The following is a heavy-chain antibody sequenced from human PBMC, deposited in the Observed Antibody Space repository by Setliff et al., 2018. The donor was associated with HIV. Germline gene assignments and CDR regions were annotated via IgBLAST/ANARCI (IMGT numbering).Heavy chain of an antibody. D-gene: IGHD3-16*01. CDR3: AKDGGSPSHSSSYFDY. J-gene: IGHJ4*02. CDR1: GFTFSPYS. Sequence: GGSLRLSCAASGFTFSPYSMNWVRQTPGKGLEWVSYITGDSATIYYADSVRGRFTISRDNAKSSLYLQMDSLRAEDTAVYYCAKDGGSPSHSSSYFDYWGQGTLVTVSS. CDR2: ITGDSATI. V-gene: IGHV3-48*01.